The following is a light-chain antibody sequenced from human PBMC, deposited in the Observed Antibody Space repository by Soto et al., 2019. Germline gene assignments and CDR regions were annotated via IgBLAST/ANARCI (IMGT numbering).Light chain of an antibody. CDR2: EVS. V-gene: IGLV2-14*01. CDR3: SSYTSSSTLGV. J-gene: IGLJ2*01. Sequence: QSALTQPASVSGSPGQSITISCTGTSSDVGGYNYVSWYQQHPGKAPKLMIYEVSNRPSGVSNRFSGSKSGNTASLTISGLHADDEADYDCSSYTSSSTLGVVGGGTKLTV. CDR1: SSDVGGYNY.